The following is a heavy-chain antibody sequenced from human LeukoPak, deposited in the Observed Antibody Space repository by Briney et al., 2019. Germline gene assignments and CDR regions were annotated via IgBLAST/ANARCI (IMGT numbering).Heavy chain of an antibody. CDR1: GASINTSNFY. Sequence: KPSETLSLTCTVSGASINTSNFYWGWIRQPPGKGLESIGSVSHTGSTYSNPSLNSRVTISVDTSKNQLSLKLSSVTAADTAVYYCARQGTMTRGGYWLDPWGQGTLVTVSS. CDR2: VSHTGST. CDR3: ARQGTMTRGGYWLDP. V-gene: IGHV4-39*01. D-gene: IGHD3-10*01. J-gene: IGHJ5*02.